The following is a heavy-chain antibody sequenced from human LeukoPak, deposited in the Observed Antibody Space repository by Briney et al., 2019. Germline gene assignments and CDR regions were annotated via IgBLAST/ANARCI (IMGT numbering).Heavy chain of an antibody. CDR1: GFTFTDYF. CDR2: IKHNGGEK. J-gene: IGHJ4*02. CDR3: ARDRGWRSSGYYLYHFDY. Sequence: GGSLRLSCVASGFTFTDYFMSWVRQAPGKGLEWVASIKHNGGEKYYVDSVKGRFTISRDNAKNSLYLEMSSLRVEDTAVYYCARDRGWRSSGYYLYHFDYWGQGALVTSAS. D-gene: IGHD3-22*01. V-gene: IGHV3-7*01.